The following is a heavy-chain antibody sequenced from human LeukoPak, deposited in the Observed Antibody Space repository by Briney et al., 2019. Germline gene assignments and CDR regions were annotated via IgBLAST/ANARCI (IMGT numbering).Heavy chain of an antibody. Sequence: SETLSLTCTVSGCSISSYYWSWIRQPAGKGLEWIGRIYTSGSTNYNPSLKSRVTMSVDTSKNQFSLKLSSVTAADTAVYYCARVAVAGTYYYYMDVWGKGTTVTISS. J-gene: IGHJ6*03. CDR1: GCSISSYY. CDR3: ARVAVAGTYYYYMDV. CDR2: IYTSGST. V-gene: IGHV4-4*07. D-gene: IGHD6-19*01.